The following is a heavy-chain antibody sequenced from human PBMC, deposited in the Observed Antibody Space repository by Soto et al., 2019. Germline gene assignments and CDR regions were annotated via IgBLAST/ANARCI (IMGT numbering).Heavy chain of an antibody. CDR2: IYYSGST. Sequence: DYYWSWIRQPPGKGLEWIGYIYYSGSTYYNPSLKSRVTISVDTSKNQFSLKQTSVTAADTAVYYCARALIQLWPHYYYGMDVWGQGTTVTVSS. CDR3: ARALIQLWPHYYYGMDV. CDR1: DYY. D-gene: IGHD5-18*01. V-gene: IGHV4-30-4*01. J-gene: IGHJ6*02.